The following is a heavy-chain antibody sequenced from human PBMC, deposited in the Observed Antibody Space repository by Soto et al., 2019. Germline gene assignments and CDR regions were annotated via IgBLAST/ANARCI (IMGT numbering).Heavy chain of an antibody. CDR3: ARGGSIVVVVAATPDYYYGMDV. CDR2: IIPISGTA. J-gene: IGHJ6*02. D-gene: IGHD2-15*01. Sequence: QVQLVQSGAEVKKPGSSVKVSCKASGGTFSSYAISWVRQAPGQGLEWMGGIIPISGTANSAQKFQGRVTITADESTSTAYMELSSLRSEDTAVYYCARGGSIVVVVAATPDYYYGMDVWGQGTTVTVSS. CDR1: GGTFSSYA. V-gene: IGHV1-69*01.